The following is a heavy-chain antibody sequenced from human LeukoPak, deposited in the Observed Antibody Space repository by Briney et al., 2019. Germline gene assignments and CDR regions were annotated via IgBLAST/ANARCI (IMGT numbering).Heavy chain of an antibody. D-gene: IGHD2-2*01. Sequence: PSETLSLTCAVYGGSFSGYYWSWIRQPPGKGLEWIGEINHSGSTNYNPSLKSRVTVSVDTSKNQFSLKLSSVTAADTAVYYCARHQRGYCSSTSCYENYYYYMDVWGKGTTVTVSS. V-gene: IGHV4-34*01. CDR3: ARHQRGYCSSTSCYENYYYYMDV. CDR2: INHSGST. CDR1: GGSFSGYY. J-gene: IGHJ6*03.